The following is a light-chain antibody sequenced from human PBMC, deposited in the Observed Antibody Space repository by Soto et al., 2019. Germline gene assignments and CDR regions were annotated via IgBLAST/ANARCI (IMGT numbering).Light chain of an antibody. CDR2: DVN. V-gene: IGLV2-14*03. Sequence: QSALTQPASESGSPGQSIAISCTGTSSDVGFYNYVSWYQQHPGKAPKLMVYDVNNRPSGVSNRFSGSKSGNTASLTISGLQAEDEADYYCTSYTTSSTYVFGTGTKVTVL. J-gene: IGLJ1*01. CDR1: SSDVGFYNY. CDR3: TSYTTSSTYV.